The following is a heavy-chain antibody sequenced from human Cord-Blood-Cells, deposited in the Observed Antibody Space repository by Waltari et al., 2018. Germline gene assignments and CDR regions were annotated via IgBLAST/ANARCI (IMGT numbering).Heavy chain of an antibody. CDR3: ARHPRYSGSINWFDP. V-gene: IGHV4-59*08. J-gene: IGHJ5*02. CDR2: IYYSGST. D-gene: IGHD1-26*01. Sequence: QVQLQESGPGLVKPSETLSLTCTVSGGSISSYYWSWIRQPPGKGLEWIGYIYYSGSTNYNPSLKSRVTISVDTSKNQCSLKLSSVTAADTAVYYCARHPRYSGSINWFDPWGQGTLVTVSS. CDR1: GGSISSYY.